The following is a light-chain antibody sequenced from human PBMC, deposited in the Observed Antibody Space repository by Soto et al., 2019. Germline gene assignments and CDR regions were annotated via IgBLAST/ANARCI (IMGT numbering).Light chain of an antibody. CDR2: DNN. CDR3: GAWDDSLSAV. Sequence: QSVLTQPPSVSAAPGQKVTISCSGSNSNIGNNYVSWYQQLPGTAPKLLIYDNNKRPSGIPDRFSGSKSGTSATLGITGLQTGEEADYYCGAWDDSLSAVFGGGTKLTVL. J-gene: IGLJ2*01. CDR1: NSNIGNNY. V-gene: IGLV1-51*01.